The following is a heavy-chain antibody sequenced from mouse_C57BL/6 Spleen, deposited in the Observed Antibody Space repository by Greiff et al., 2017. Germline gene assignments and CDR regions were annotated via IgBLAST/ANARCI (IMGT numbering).Heavy chain of an antibody. CDR3: ARGGGDSSGYWFAY. D-gene: IGHD3-2*02. CDR1: GYTFTSYW. V-gene: IGHV1-52*01. J-gene: IGHJ3*01. Sequence: VQLQQPGAELVRPGSSVKLSCKASGYTFTSYWMHWVKQRPIQGLEWIGNIDPSDSETHYNQKFKDKATLTVDKSSSTAYMQLSSLTSEDSAVYYCARGGGDSSGYWFAYWGQGTLVTVSA. CDR2: IDPSDSET.